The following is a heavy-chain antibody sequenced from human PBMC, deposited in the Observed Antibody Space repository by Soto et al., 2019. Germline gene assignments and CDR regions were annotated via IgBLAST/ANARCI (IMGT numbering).Heavy chain of an antibody. V-gene: IGHV1-69*06. CDR1: GGIFNSYA. D-gene: IGHD2-2*01. CDR3: ARSGEAPASEREYYYGLDV. J-gene: IGHJ6*02. Sequence: QAQLVQSGAEVKKPGSSVKVSCKGFGGIFNSYAISWVRQAPGQGPEWLGGIIPMFGTPNYAQKFQGRVTLSVVKTTRTAYMGLNCLSSEAMASDYWARSGEAPASEREYYYGLDVWGQGTTVTVSS. CDR2: IIPMFGTP.